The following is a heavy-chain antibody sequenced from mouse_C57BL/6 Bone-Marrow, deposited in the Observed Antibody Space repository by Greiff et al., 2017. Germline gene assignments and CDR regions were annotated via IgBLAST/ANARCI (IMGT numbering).Heavy chain of an antibody. CDR1: GYTFTSYW. V-gene: IGHV1-55*01. J-gene: IGHJ2*01. CDR3: ARAGTLGRSFDY. D-gene: IGHD4-1*01. Sequence: VQLKQPGAELVKPGASVKMSCKASGYTFTSYWITWVKQRPGQGLEWIGDIYPTSGSTNYNEKFKGKAILTVDTSSNTAYMQLSSLTSEDSAVFYWARAGTLGRSFDYWGQGTTLTVSS. CDR2: IYPTSGST.